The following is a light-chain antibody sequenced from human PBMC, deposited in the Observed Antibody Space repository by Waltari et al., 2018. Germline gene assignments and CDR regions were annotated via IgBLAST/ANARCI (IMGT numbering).Light chain of an antibody. J-gene: IGKJ1*01. CDR3: QQYNTYSRT. V-gene: IGKV1-5*01. Sequence: MTQSPVTLSVSPGDTATITCRASQSISSWLAWYQQKPGKAPKLLIYDASSLESGVPSRFSGSGSGTEFTLTISSLQPDDFATYYCQQYNTYSRTFGQGTTVEVK. CDR2: DAS. CDR1: QSISSW.